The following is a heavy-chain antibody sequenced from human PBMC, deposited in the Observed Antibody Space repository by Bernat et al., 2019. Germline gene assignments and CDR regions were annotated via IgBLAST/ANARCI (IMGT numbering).Heavy chain of an antibody. V-gene: IGHV1-18*01. CDR1: GYTFTSYG. CDR2: ISAYNGNT. D-gene: IGHD1-26*01. Sequence: QVQLVQSGAEVKKPGASVKVSCKASGYTFTSYGISWVRQAPGQGLEWMGWISAYNGNTNYAQKLQGRVTMTTDTSTSTAYMELRSLRSDVTAVYYCARHYSGSYWGEDDAFDIWGQGTMVTVSS. CDR3: ARHYSGSYWGEDDAFDI. J-gene: IGHJ3*02.